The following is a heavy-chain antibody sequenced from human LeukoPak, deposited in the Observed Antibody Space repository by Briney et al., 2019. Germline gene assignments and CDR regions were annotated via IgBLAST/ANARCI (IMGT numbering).Heavy chain of an antibody. CDR2: INAGNGNT. J-gene: IGHJ4*02. CDR3: ARSDSSGYYCYY. D-gene: IGHD3-22*01. Sequence: ASVKVSCKASGYTFTSYAMHWVRRAPGQRLEWMGWINAGNGNTKYSQKFQGRVTITRDTSASTAYMELSSLRSEDTAVYYCARSDSSGYYCYYWGQGTLVTVSS. V-gene: IGHV1-3*01. CDR1: GYTFTSYA.